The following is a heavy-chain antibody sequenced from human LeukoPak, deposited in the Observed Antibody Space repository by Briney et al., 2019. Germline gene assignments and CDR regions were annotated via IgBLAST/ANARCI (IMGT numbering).Heavy chain of an antibody. V-gene: IGHV3-13*01. CDR3: ARDVSVQTAQDAWVDAFDI. Sequence: GGSLRLSCAASGFTLSSYDMHWVRQATGKGLEWVSAIGTAGDTYYPGSVKGRFTISRENAKNSLYLQMNSLRVEDTAVYYCARDVSVQTAQDAWVDAFDIWGQGTTVTVSS. D-gene: IGHD2-21*02. J-gene: IGHJ3*02. CDR1: GFTLSSYD. CDR2: IGTAGDT.